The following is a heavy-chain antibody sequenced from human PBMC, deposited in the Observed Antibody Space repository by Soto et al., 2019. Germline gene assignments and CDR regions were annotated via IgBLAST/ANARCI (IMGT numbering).Heavy chain of an antibody. Sequence: PSETLSLTCAVSGGSISSSNWWSWVRQAPGKGLEWVSVIYTGDSTYYVDSVKDRFTISRDSSKNTLYLQMNSLRVEDTAVYYCAKSKELGVSAPDHWGQGTLVTVSS. D-gene: IGHD1-26*01. CDR2: IYTGDST. CDR1: GGSISSSNW. CDR3: AKSKELGVSAPDH. V-gene: IGHV3-66*01. J-gene: IGHJ4*02.